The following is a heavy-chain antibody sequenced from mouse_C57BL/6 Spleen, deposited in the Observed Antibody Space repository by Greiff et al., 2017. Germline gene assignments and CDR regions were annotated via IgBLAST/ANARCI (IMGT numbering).Heavy chain of an antibody. D-gene: IGHD1-1*01. CDR2: ISDGGSYT. Sequence: EVKLVESGGGLVKPGGSLKLSCAASGFTFSSYAMSWVRQTPEKRLEWVATISDGGSYTYYPDNVKGRFTISRDNAKNNLYLQMSHLKSEDTAMYYCARAPGVVATKGYYFDYWGQGTTLTVSS. CDR1: GFTFSSYA. J-gene: IGHJ2*01. CDR3: ARAPGVVATKGYYFDY. V-gene: IGHV5-4*03.